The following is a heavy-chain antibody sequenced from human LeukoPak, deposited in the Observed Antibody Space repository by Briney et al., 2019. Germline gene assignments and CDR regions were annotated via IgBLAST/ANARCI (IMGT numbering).Heavy chain of an antibody. CDR3: AKAYGRVRGVIGWFDP. CDR2: ISGSGGST. J-gene: IGHJ5*02. Sequence: PGGSLRLSCAASGFTFSSYAMSWVRQAPGKGLEWVSAISGSGGSTYYADSVKGRFTISRDNSKNTLYLQMNSLRAEDTAVYYCAKAYGRVRGVIGWFDPWGQGTLVTVSS. CDR1: GFTFSSYA. V-gene: IGHV3-23*01. D-gene: IGHD3-10*01.